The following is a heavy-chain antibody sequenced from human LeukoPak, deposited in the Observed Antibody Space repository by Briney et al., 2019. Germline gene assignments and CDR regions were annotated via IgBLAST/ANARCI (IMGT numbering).Heavy chain of an antibody. CDR3: AKDPFRYYYGSGSYYNDDY. CDR1: GFTFSSYA. CDR2: ISGSGGST. D-gene: IGHD3-10*01. J-gene: IGHJ4*02. Sequence: GGSLRLSCAASGFTFSSYAMSWVRQAPGKGLEWVPAISGSGGSTYYADSVKGRFTISRDNSQNTLYLQMNSLRAEDTAVYYCAKDPFRYYYGSGSYYNDDYWGQGTLVTVSS. V-gene: IGHV3-23*01.